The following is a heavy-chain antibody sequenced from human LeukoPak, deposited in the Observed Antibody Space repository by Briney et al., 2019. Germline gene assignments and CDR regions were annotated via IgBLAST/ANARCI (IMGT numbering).Heavy chain of an antibody. J-gene: IGHJ4*02. Sequence: GGSLRLSCAASGFTFSSYEMNWVRQAPGKGLEWVSYISSSGSTIYYADSVKGRFTISRDNAKNSLYLQMNSLRAEDTAVYYCARGWTQWLVYFDYWVRGTLVTVSS. CDR1: GFTFSSYE. CDR2: ISSSGSTI. V-gene: IGHV3-48*03. CDR3: ARGWTQWLVYFDY. D-gene: IGHD6-19*01.